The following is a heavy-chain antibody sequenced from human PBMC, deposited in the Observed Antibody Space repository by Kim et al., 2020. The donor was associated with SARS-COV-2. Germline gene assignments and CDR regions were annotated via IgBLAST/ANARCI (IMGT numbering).Heavy chain of an antibody. V-gene: IGHV4-39*01. J-gene: IGHJ6*02. CDR1: GGSISSSSYY. D-gene: IGHD2-2*01. Sequence: SETLSLTCTVSGGSISSSSYYWGWIRQPPGKGLEWIGSIYYSGSTYYNPSLKSRVTISVDTSKNQFSLKLSSVTAADTAVYYCARQGYCSSTSCYLYHDYYYGMDVWGQGTTVTVSS. CDR2: IYYSGST. CDR3: ARQGYCSSTSCYLYHDYYYGMDV.